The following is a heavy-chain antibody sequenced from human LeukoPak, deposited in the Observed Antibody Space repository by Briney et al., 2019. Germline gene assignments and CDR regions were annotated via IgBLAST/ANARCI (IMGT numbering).Heavy chain of an antibody. CDR3: ARAYCSSTSCYQRYFDY. CDR1: GGTFSSYA. J-gene: IGHJ4*02. V-gene: IGHV1-69*01. CDR2: IIPIFGTA. D-gene: IGHD2-2*01. Sequence: ASVKLSCKASGGTFSSYAISWVRQAPGQGLEWMGGIIPIFGTANYAQKFQGRVTITADESTSTAYMELSSLRSEDTAVYYCARAYCSSTSCYQRYFDYWGQGTLVTVSS.